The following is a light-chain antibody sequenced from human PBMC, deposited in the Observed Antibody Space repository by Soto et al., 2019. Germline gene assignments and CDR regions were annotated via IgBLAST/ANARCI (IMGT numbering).Light chain of an antibody. CDR2: AAS. CDR3: QQYGSSPPYT. J-gene: IGKJ2*01. Sequence: EIVLTQSPDTLSLSPGERATLACRASRSFSSSYLAWYQQTPGQAPRLLIYAASSRATGIPDRFSGSGSGTDFTLTISSLEPEDTAVYYCQQYGSSPPYTFGQGTKLEIK. CDR1: RSFSSSY. V-gene: IGKV3-20*01.